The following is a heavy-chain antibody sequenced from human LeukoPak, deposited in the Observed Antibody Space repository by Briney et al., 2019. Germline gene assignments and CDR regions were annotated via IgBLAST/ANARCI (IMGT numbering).Heavy chain of an antibody. J-gene: IGHJ4*02. CDR1: GGSISSYY. D-gene: IGHD2-15*01. V-gene: IGHV4-38-2*02. Sequence: PSGTLSLTCTVSGGSISSYYWSWIRQPPGKGLEWIGSIWHSGSTFYNPSLESRVTISVDTSKNQFSLRLSSVTAADTAVYYCARATYCSGGSCYGVDYWGQGTLVTVSS. CDR3: ARATYCSGGSCYGVDY. CDR2: IWHSGST.